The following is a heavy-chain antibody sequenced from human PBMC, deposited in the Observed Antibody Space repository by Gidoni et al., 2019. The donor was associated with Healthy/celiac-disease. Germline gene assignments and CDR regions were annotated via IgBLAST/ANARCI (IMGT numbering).Heavy chain of an antibody. V-gene: IGHV4-59*01. Sequence: QVQLQESGPGLVKPSETLSLTCTVSGGSISSYYWSWIRQPPGKGLEWIGYIYYSGSTNYNPSLKSRVTISVDTSKNQFSLKLSSVTAADTDVYYCASAPLDSSGWYYFDYWGQGTLVTVSS. J-gene: IGHJ4*02. D-gene: IGHD6-19*01. CDR3: ASAPLDSSGWYYFDY. CDR2: IYYSGST. CDR1: GGSISSYY.